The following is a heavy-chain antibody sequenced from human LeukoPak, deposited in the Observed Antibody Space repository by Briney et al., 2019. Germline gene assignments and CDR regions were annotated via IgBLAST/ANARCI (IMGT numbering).Heavy chain of an antibody. CDR1: GGSISSGDYY. J-gene: IGHJ4*02. CDR3: ARRKAKTPNYFDY. V-gene: IGHV4-30-4*01. CDR2: IYYSGST. Sequence: SETLSLTCTVSGGSISSGDYYWSWIRQPPGKGLEWIGYIYYSGSTYYNPSLKSRVTISLDTSKNQFSLKLTSVTAADTAIYYCARRKAKTPNYFDYWGQGALVTVSS.